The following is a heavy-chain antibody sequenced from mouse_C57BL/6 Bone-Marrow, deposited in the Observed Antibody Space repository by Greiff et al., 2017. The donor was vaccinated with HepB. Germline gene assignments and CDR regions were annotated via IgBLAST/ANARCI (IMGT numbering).Heavy chain of an antibody. CDR3: ARPRNYYGSAYAMDY. D-gene: IGHD1-1*01. V-gene: IGHV5-12*01. CDR2: ISNGGGST. J-gene: IGHJ4*01. Sequence: EVKVEESGGGLVQPGGSLKLSCAASGFTFSDYYMYWVRQTPEKRLEWVAYISNGGGSTYYPDTVKGRFTISRDNAKNTLYLQMSRLKSEDTAMYYCARPRNYYGSAYAMDYWGQGTSVTVSS. CDR1: GFTFSDYY.